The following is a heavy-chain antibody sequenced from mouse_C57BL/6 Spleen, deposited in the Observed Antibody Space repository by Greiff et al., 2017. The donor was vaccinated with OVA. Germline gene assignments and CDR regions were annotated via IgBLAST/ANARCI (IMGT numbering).Heavy chain of an antibody. CDR1: GYAFSSSW. D-gene: IGHD2-4*01. CDR2: IYPGDGDT. CDR3: ARSPMITSSYWYFDV. J-gene: IGHJ1*03. Sequence: QVQLKQSGPELVKPGASVKISCKASGYAFSSSWMNWVKQRPGKGLEWIGRIYPGDGDTNYNGKFKGKATLTADKSSSTAYMQLSSLTSEDSAVYFCARSPMITSSYWYFDVWGTGTTVTVSS. V-gene: IGHV1-82*01.